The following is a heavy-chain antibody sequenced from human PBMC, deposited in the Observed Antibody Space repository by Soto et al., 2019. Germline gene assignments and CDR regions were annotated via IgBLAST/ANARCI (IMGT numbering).Heavy chain of an antibody. Sequence: SQTLSLTCAISGDSVSSNSAAWNWIRQSPSRGLEWLGRTYYRSKWYNDYAVSVKSRITINPDTSKNQFSLQLNSVTPEDTAVYYCARAKRYFDWLFPGSYYYGMDVWGQGTTVTVSS. CDR1: GDSVSSNSAA. V-gene: IGHV6-1*01. J-gene: IGHJ6*02. D-gene: IGHD3-9*01. CDR2: TYYRSKWYN. CDR3: ARAKRYFDWLFPGSYYYGMDV.